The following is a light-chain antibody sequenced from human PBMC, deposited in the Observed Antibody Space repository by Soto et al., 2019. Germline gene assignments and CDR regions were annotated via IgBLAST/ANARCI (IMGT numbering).Light chain of an antibody. Sequence: QSALTQPASVSGSPGQSITISCTGTSSDVGGYNYVSWYQQHPGKAPKLMIYEVSHRPSGVSNRFFGSKSANTASLTISGLQAEDEADYYCSSYTSSSTQVFGGGTKLTVL. J-gene: IGLJ3*02. CDR2: EVS. V-gene: IGLV2-14*01. CDR1: SSDVGGYNY. CDR3: SSYTSSSTQV.